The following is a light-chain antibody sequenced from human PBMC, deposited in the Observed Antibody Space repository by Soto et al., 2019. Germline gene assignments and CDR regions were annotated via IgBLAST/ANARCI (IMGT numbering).Light chain of an antibody. CDR3: QHYGTSAL. CDR2: GAS. V-gene: IGKV3-20*01. CDR1: ESVSTSY. J-gene: IGKJ3*01. Sequence: PGERVTLSCRASESVSTSYLAWYQQKPGQAPRLLIYGASGRATGIPDRFSVSASGTDFTLTISRLEPEDFAVYYCQHYGTSALFGPGTKVDIK.